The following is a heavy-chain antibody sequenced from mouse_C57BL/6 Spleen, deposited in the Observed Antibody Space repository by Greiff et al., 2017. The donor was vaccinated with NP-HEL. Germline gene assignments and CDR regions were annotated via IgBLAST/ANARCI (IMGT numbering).Heavy chain of an antibody. D-gene: IGHD3-2*02. J-gene: IGHJ2*01. CDR2: IYPGDGDT. Sequence: QVQLQQSGPELVKPGASVKISCKASGYAFSSSWMNWVKQRPGKGLEWIGRIYPGDGDTNYNGKFKGKATLTADKSSSTAYMQLSSLTSEDSAVYFCASGTAQALFDYWGQGTTLTVSS. V-gene: IGHV1-82*01. CDR1: GYAFSSSW. CDR3: ASGTAQALFDY.